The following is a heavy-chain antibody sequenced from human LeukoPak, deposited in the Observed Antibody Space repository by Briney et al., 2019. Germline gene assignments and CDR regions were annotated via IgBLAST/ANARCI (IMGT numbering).Heavy chain of an antibody. Sequence: PSETLSLTCTVSGGSISSYYWSWIRQPPGKGLEWIGYIYYSGSTDYNPSLESRVTISVDTSKNQFSLRLSSVTAADTAVYYCARNNEGDGCSLPYYYYMDVWGKGTTVTVSS. CDR2: IYYSGST. CDR3: ARNNEGDGCSLPYYYYMDV. CDR1: GGSISSYY. J-gene: IGHJ6*03. V-gene: IGHV4-59*01. D-gene: IGHD5-24*01.